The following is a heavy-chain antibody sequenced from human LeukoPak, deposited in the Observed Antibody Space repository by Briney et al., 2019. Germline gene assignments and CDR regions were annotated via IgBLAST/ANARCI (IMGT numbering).Heavy chain of an antibody. Sequence: PGGSLRLSCAASRFTFSSYSMNWVRQAPGKGLEWVSSISSSGSYIYYADSVKGRFTISRDNAKNSLYLQMNSLRAEDTAVYYCARYPLDHWGQGTLVTVSS. CDR2: ISSSGSYI. CDR3: ARYPLDH. CDR1: RFTFSSYS. J-gene: IGHJ4*02. V-gene: IGHV3-21*01.